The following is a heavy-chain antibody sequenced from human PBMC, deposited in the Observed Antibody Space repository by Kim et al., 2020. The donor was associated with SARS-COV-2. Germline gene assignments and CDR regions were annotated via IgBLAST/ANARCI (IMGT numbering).Heavy chain of an antibody. J-gene: IGHJ4*02. CDR2: INPSGGTT. CDR1: GYTFTSYY. Sequence: ASVKVSCKASGYTFTSYYMHWVRQAPGQGLEWMGIINPSGGTTSYAQNFQGRVTMTRDTSTSTVYMELSSLRSEDTAVYYCARAGVALPFDYWGQGTLVTFSS. V-gene: IGHV1-46*01. CDR3: ARAGVALPFDY. D-gene: IGHD2-15*01.